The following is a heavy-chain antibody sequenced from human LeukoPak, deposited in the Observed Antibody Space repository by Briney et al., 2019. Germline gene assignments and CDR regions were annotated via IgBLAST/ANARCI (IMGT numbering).Heavy chain of an antibody. CDR2: IYHSGST. V-gene: IGHV4-38-2*01. CDR1: GYSISSGYY. J-gene: IGHJ4*02. Sequence: SETLSLTCAVSGYSISSGYYWGWIRQPPGKGLEWIGSIYHSGSTYYNPSLKSRVTISVDTSKNQFSLKVSSVTAADTATYYCARRGITYSSSFFAFWGQGALVTVSS. D-gene: IGHD6-13*01. CDR3: ARRGITYSSSFFAF.